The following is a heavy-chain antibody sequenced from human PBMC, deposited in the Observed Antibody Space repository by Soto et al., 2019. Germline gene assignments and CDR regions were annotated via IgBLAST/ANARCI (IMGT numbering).Heavy chain of an antibody. J-gene: IGHJ6*02. V-gene: IGHV4-59*01. CDR1: GGSISSYY. Sequence: SETLSLTCTVSGGSISSYYWSWIRQPPGKGLEWIGYIYYSGSTNYNPSLKSRVTISVDTSKNQFSLKLSSVTAADTAVYYCTRDRDFWSGYHRAPYGMDVWGQGTTVTVSS. CDR2: IYYSGST. D-gene: IGHD3-3*01. CDR3: TRDRDFWSGYHRAPYGMDV.